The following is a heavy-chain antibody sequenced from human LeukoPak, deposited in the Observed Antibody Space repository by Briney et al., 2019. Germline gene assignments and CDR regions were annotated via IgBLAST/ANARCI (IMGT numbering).Heavy chain of an antibody. D-gene: IGHD3-10*01. CDR2: ISSSGSTI. CDR1: GFPFSSYG. V-gene: IGHV3-48*03. Sequence: GGSLRLSCAASGFPFSSYGMHWVRQAPRKGLQWVSYISSSGSTIYYADSVKGRFTISRDNAKNSLYLQMNSLRAEDTAVYYCTRENYGSGSLGDFDYWGQGTLVTVSS. CDR3: TRENYGSGSLGDFDY. J-gene: IGHJ4*02.